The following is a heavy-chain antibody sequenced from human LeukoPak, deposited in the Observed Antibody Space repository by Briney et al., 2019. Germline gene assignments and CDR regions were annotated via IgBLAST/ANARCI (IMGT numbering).Heavy chain of an antibody. V-gene: IGHV1-8*02. CDR2: MDPNRGNT. Sequence: GASVKVSCKASGYTFTSYDINWVRQAPGQGLEWMGWMDPNRGNTGYAQKFQGRVTMTRSTSVNTAYMELSSLTSEDTAVYYCARDFGLENDYWGQGTLVTVSS. J-gene: IGHJ4*02. CDR3: ARDFGLENDY. D-gene: IGHD3-10*01. CDR1: GYTFTSYD.